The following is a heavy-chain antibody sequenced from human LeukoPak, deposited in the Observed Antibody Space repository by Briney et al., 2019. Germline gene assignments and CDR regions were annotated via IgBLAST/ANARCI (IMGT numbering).Heavy chain of an antibody. Sequence: ASVKVSCKASGYTFTGYYMHWVRQAPGQGLEWMGWINPNSGGKNYAQKFQGRVTMTRDTSISTAYMELSRLRSDDTAVYYCASFTVTTSGVNYWGQGTLVTVSS. D-gene: IGHD4-11*01. J-gene: IGHJ4*02. CDR2: INPNSGGK. CDR1: GYTFTGYY. CDR3: ASFTVTTSGVNY. V-gene: IGHV1-2*02.